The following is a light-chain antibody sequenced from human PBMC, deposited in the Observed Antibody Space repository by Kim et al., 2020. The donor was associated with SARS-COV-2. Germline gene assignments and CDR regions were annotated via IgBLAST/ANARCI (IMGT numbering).Light chain of an antibody. J-gene: IGKJ1*01. Sequence: EIVMTQSPATLSASPGERATLSCTASQSVRSNLAWFQQKPGQAPRLLIYGASTRASGIPARFSGSGFGTEFTLTISSLQSEDFAVYYCQQYNNWWTFGQGTKVDIK. CDR2: GAS. CDR3: QQYNNWWT. V-gene: IGKV3-15*01. CDR1: QSVRSN.